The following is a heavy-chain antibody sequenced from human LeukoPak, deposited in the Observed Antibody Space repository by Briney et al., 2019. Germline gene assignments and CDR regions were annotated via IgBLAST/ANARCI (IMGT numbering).Heavy chain of an antibody. V-gene: IGHV3-53*05. Sequence: PGGSLRLSCAASGVTSNYMTWVRQAAGKGLGWVSVIYNGGTTYDADSVKGRVPISRDNSKSTLFVYLQMNSLRTDDTALYYCAGGGEAARSLVYWGQGALVTVSS. CDR1: GVTSNY. D-gene: IGHD6-6*01. CDR3: AGGGEAARSLVY. J-gene: IGHJ4*02. CDR2: IYNGGTT.